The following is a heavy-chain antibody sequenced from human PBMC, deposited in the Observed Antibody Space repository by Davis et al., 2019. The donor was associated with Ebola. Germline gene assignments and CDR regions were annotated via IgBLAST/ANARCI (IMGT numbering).Heavy chain of an antibody. CDR1: GGSISSYY. V-gene: IGHV4-34*01. J-gene: IGHJ5*02. D-gene: IGHD5-18*01. CDR2: INHSGST. CDR3: ARHEGIQLWLRWFDP. Sequence: GSLRLSCTVSGGSISSYYWSWIRQPPGKGLEWIGEINHSGSTNYNPSLKSRVTISVDTSKNQFSLKLSSVTAADTAVYYCARHEGIQLWLRWFDPWGQGTLVTVSS.